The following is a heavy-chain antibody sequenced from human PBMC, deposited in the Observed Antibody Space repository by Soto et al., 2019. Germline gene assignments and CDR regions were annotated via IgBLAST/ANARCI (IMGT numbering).Heavy chain of an antibody. D-gene: IGHD4-17*01. V-gene: IGHV3-48*02. CDR2: ISSSSSTI. J-gene: IGHJ4*02. CDR1: GFTFSSYS. CDR3: ARVATETPSFDY. Sequence: EEQLVESGGGLVQPGGSLRLSCAASGFTFSSYSMNWVRQAPGKGLEWLSYISSSSSTIYYADSVKGRFTISRDNAKNSLYLQMNSLRDEDTAVYYCARVATETPSFDYWGQRTLVTVSS.